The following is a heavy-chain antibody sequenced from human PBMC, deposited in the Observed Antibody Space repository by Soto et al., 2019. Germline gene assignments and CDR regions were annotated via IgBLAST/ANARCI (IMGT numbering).Heavy chain of an antibody. CDR1: GASISTSNYY. CDR3: TSLQVPGNFDY. Sequence: QLQLQESGPGLVKPSETLSLTCNVSGASISTSNYYWAWVRQAPGKGLEWIANISYLGDTYYHPSLRTRLTVSVDTSKNQFSLRLTSLTAADTAMYFCTSLQVPGNFDYWGQGTLVTVSS. CDR2: ISYLGDT. J-gene: IGHJ4*02. V-gene: IGHV4-39*01. D-gene: IGHD1-1*01.